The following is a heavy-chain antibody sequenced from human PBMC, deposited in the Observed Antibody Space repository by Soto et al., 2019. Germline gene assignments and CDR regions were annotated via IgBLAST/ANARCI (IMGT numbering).Heavy chain of an antibody. J-gene: IGHJ4*02. CDR1: GGSISRYY. D-gene: IGHD3-10*01. V-gene: IGHV4-59*08. Sequence: QVQLQESGPGLVKPSETLSLTCTVSGGSISRYYWSWIRQPPGKGLEWIGYIYYSGGTNYNPSLKSRVTISVDTSKNQFSLKLNSMTAADTAVYYCARHNYGSGSTYFDYWGQGTLVTVSS. CDR3: ARHNYGSGSTYFDY. CDR2: IYYSGGT.